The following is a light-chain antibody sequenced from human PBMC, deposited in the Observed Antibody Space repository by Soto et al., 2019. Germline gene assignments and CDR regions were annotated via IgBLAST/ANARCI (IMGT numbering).Light chain of an antibody. J-gene: IGKJ4*01. CDR2: DAS. Sequence: EIVMTQSPATLSLSPGERATLSCRASRSVSASLAWYQLKPGQAPRLLIYDASSRATGIPDRFSGSGSGTDFTLTISSLEPEDFAVYYCQQRNNWPPVTFGGGTKVDIK. V-gene: IGKV3-11*01. CDR3: QQRNNWPPVT. CDR1: RSVSAS.